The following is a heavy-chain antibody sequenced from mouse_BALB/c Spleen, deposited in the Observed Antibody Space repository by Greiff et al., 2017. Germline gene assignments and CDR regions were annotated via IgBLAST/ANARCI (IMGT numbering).Heavy chain of an antibody. J-gene: IGHJ3*01. D-gene: IGHD2-2*01. CDR1: GFTFSNYW. CDR3: TSYYGYDGAY. V-gene: IGHV6-6*02. CDR2: IRLKSNNYAT. Sequence: KLQESGGGLVQPGGSMKLSCVASGFTFSNYWMNWVRQSPEKGLEWVAEIRLKSNNYATHYAESVKGRFTISRDDSKSSVYLQMNNLRAEDTGIYYCTSYYGYDGAYWGQGTLVTVSA.